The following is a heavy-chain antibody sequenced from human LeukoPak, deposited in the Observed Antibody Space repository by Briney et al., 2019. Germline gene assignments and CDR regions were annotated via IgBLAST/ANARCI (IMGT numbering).Heavy chain of an antibody. CDR3: ARIGSSSGWYPFSDY. J-gene: IGHJ4*02. CDR1: GYTFTSYG. D-gene: IGHD6-19*01. CDR2: ISAYNGNT. V-gene: IGHV1-18*01. Sequence: ASVKVSCKASGYTFTSYGISWVRQAPGQGLEWMGWISAYNGNTNYAQKLQGRVTMTTDTPTSTAYMELRSLRSDDTAVYYCARIGSSSGWYPFSDYWGQGTLVTVSS.